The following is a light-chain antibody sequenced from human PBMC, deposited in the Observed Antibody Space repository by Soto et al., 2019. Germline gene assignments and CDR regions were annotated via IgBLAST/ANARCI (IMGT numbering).Light chain of an antibody. J-gene: IGKJ1*01. Sequence: DIQMTQAPSTLAASVGDRVTITCRASQRISSWLAWYQQKPGKAPKVXXYDASSLESGVPSRFSGSGSGTEFTLTISSLQPDDFANYYCQQYNSYYTWTFGQGTKVDIK. CDR1: QRISSW. V-gene: IGKV1-5*01. CDR2: DAS. CDR3: QQYNSYYTWT.